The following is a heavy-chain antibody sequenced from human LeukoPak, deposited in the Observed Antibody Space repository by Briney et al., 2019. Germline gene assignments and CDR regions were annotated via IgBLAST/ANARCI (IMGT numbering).Heavy chain of an antibody. CDR3: ARVSRDSSGYVGMDV. J-gene: IGHJ6*02. Sequence: PSETLSLTCTVSGGSISSYYWSWIRQPPGKGLEWIGYIYYSGSTNYYPSLKSRVTISVDTSKNQFSLKLSSVTAADTAVYYCARVSRDSSGYVGMDVWGQGTTVTVSS. V-gene: IGHV4-59*01. CDR1: GGSISSYY. D-gene: IGHD3-22*01. CDR2: IYYSGST.